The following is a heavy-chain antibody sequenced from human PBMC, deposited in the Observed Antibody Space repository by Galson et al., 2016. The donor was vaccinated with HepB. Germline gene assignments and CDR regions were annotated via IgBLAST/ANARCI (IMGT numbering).Heavy chain of an antibody. CDR1: GYTFKTYG. J-gene: IGHJ4*02. CDR3: ARDLHCTGGSCYTPFDY. CDR2: ISGYHGNT. V-gene: IGHV1-18*01. Sequence: SVKVSCKASGYTFKTYGISWVRQAPGQGPEWMGWISGYHGNTNYAQKLQGRVTMTTDTSTSTAYMELRSLRYDDTAVYSCARDLHCTGGSCYTPFDYWGQGTLVTVSS. D-gene: IGHD2-15*01.